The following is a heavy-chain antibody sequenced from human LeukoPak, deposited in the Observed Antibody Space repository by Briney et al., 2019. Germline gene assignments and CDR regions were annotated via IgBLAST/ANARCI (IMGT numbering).Heavy chain of an antibody. CDR1: GGSISSFY. Sequence: SETLSPTCTVSGGSISSFYWSWIRQPPGKGLGWIGYIYNSESTNYNPSLKSGVTISVDTSKNQFSLMLTSVTASDTAMYYCARHCSGGTCPLSFDAFDIWGQGTMVTVSS. CDR3: ARHCSGGTCPLSFDAFDI. CDR2: IYNSEST. V-gene: IGHV4-59*08. J-gene: IGHJ3*02. D-gene: IGHD2-15*01.